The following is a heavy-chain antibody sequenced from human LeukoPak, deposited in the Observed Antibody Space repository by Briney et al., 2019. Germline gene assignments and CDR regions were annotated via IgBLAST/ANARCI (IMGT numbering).Heavy chain of an antibody. V-gene: IGHV4-39*02. D-gene: IGHD2-2*01. J-gene: IGHJ4*02. CDR2: LYYSGST. CDR3: ARSQDIIAVPAALPVR. CDR1: GDSISSSTYY. Sequence: KASETLSLTCSVSGDSISSSTYYWAWIRQPPGKGLEWIGSLYYSGSTYYNPSLKSRVTFSVDTSKNHFSLNLSSVTAADTAVYYCARSQDIIAVPAALPVRWGQRTLGNVSS.